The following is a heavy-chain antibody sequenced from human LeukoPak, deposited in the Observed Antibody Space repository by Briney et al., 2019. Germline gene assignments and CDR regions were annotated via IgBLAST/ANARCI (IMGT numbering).Heavy chain of an antibody. J-gene: IGHJ4*02. CDR3: ARHATVTSFTFAY. V-gene: IGHV4-39*01. CDR2: IFYSGAA. D-gene: IGHD4-17*01. Sequence: SETLSLTCTVSAGSISSSTYYWGWIRQPPGKQLEWIGSIFYSGAAYYNPSFKSRVSISVDTSKSQFSLDLSSVTAADTALYYCARHATVTSFTFAYWGQGILATVSS. CDR1: AGSISSSTYY.